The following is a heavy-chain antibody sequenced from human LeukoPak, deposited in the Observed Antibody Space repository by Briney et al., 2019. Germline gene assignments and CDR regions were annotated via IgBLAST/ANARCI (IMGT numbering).Heavy chain of an antibody. CDR2: IRSKANSYAT. CDR3: TRHVTNYYDSSGRGY. CDR1: GFTFSGSA. V-gene: IGHV3-73*01. J-gene: IGHJ4*02. Sequence: GGSLRLSCAASGFTFSGSAMHWVRQASGKGLEWVGRIRSKANSYATAYAASVKGRFTISRDDSKNTAYLQMNSLKTEDTAVYYCTRHVTNYYDSSGRGYWGQGTLVTVSS. D-gene: IGHD3-22*01.